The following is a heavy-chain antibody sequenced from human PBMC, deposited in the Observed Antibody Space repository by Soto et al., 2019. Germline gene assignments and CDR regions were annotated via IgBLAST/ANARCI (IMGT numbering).Heavy chain of an antibody. J-gene: IGHJ4*02. CDR2: IWYDGSNK. Sequence: PGGSLRLSCAASGFTFSSYGMHWVRQAPGKGLEWVAVIWYDGSNKYYADSVKGRFTISRDNSKNTLYLQMNSLRAEDTAVYYCARIYDSSGYSDYWGQGTLVTVSS. D-gene: IGHD3-22*01. CDR1: GFTFSSYG. V-gene: IGHV3-33*01. CDR3: ARIYDSSGYSDY.